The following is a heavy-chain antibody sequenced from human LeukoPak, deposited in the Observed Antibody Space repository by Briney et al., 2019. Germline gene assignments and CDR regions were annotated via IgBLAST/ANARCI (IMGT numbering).Heavy chain of an antibody. D-gene: IGHD6-25*01. J-gene: IGHJ5*02. Sequence: SETLSLTCAVSGGSYSGYYWSWIRQAPGSGLEWIGEIDHSGSTTYKPSLKSRAAMSLETSKNQFSLRLSSVTAADTAVYFCARGQFIAAANNWFDPWGRGTLVTVSS. CDR3: ARGQFIAAANNWFDP. CDR1: GGSYSGYY. V-gene: IGHV4-34*01. CDR2: IDHSGST.